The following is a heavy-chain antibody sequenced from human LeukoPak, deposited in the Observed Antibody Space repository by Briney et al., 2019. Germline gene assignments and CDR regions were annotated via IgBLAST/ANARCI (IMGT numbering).Heavy chain of an antibody. CDR3: ARDPNAMVTSLFDY. Sequence: GGSLRLSCAASGFTFSSYAMHWVRQAPGQGLEWMGWISAYYGNTTYAQKFQGRVTMTTDTSTSTAYMELRSLRSDDTAVYYCARDPNAMVTSLFDYWGQGTLVTVSS. V-gene: IGHV1-18*01. CDR1: GFTFSSYA. D-gene: IGHD5-18*01. CDR2: ISAYYGNT. J-gene: IGHJ4*02.